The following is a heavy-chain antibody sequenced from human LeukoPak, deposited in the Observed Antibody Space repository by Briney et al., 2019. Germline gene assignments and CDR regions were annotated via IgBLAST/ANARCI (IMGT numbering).Heavy chain of an antibody. CDR3: ARTRSGFGESY. Sequence: SETLSLTCAVYGGSFSGYYWSWIRQPPGKGLEWIGEINHSGSTNYNPSLKSRVTISVDTSKNQFSLKLSSVTAADTAVYYCARTRSGFGESYWGQGTLVTVSS. V-gene: IGHV4-34*01. CDR2: INHSGST. D-gene: IGHD3-10*01. J-gene: IGHJ4*02. CDR1: GGSFSGYY.